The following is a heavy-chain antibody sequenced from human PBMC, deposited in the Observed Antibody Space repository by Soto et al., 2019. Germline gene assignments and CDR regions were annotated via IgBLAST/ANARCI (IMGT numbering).Heavy chain of an antibody. CDR1: GYTFTDYY. CDR3: GRDTRGSGSRVDY. Sequence: QVQLVQSGAEVKKPGASVKVSCKASGYTFTDYYMHWVRQAPGQGLEWMGIIDASGGSTTYAQKFQGTVPLCGDTGTSTFYIVLSRLRSEDTAVYYCGRDTRGSGSRVDYWGQGTLVTVSS. V-gene: IGHV1-46*03. CDR2: IDASGGST. J-gene: IGHJ4*02. D-gene: IGHD3-10*01.